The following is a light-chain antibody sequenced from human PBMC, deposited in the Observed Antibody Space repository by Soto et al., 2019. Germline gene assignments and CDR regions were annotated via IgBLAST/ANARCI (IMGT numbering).Light chain of an antibody. Sequence: EIVLTQSPGTLSLSPGERATLSCRASQSVSNYLAWYQRKPGQAPRLLIYGASSRATGIPDRFSGSGSGTDFTHTISTLEPEDFAVYYCHQYGGSPQTFGQGTKVEIK. CDR1: QSVSNY. CDR3: HQYGGSPQT. CDR2: GAS. J-gene: IGKJ1*01. V-gene: IGKV3-20*01.